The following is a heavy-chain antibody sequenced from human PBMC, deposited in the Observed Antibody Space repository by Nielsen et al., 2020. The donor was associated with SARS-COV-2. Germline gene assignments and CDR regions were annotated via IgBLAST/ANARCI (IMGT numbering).Heavy chain of an antibody. CDR3: ARRNDSSGYYQDWFDP. D-gene: IGHD3-22*01. J-gene: IGHJ5*02. Sequence: GGSLRLSCKGSGYSFTSYWTSWVRQMPGKGLEWMGRIDPSDSYTNYSPSFQGHVTISADKSISTAYLQWSSLKASDTAMYYCARRNDSSGYYQDWFDPWGQGTLVTVSS. CDR2: IDPSDSYT. CDR1: GYSFTSYW. V-gene: IGHV5-10-1*01.